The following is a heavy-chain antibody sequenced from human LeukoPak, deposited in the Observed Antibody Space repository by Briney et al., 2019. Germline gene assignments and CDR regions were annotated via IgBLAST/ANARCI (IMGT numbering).Heavy chain of an antibody. CDR2: ISGSGGST. CDR3: AKLPTIYSSGYFDY. D-gene: IGHD3-22*01. V-gene: IGHV3-23*01. CDR1: GFTFSSYA. Sequence: PGGSLRFSCAASGFTFSSYAMSWVRQAPGKGLEWVSAISGSGGSTYYADSVKGRFTISRDNSKNTLYLQMNSLRAEDTAVYYCAKLPTIYSSGYFDYWGQGTLVTVSS. J-gene: IGHJ4*02.